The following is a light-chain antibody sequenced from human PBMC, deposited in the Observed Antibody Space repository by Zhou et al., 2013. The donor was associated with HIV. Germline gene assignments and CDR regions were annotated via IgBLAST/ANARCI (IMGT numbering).Light chain of an antibody. CDR2: AAS. J-gene: IGKJ3*01. CDR1: QGISSY. CDR3: QQYYSYPPT. Sequence: IQMTQSPSSLSASVGDRVTITCRASQGISSYLAWYQQKPGKAPKLLIYAASTLQSGVPSRFSGSGSGTDFTLTISCLQSEDFATYYCQQYYSYPPTFGPGTKVDIK. V-gene: IGKV1-8*01.